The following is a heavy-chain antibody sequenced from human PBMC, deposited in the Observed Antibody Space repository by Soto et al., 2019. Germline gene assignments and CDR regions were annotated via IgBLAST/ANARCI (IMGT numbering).Heavy chain of an antibody. D-gene: IGHD6-13*01. J-gene: IGHJ5*02. CDR2: IYYSGST. CDR3: ASFRGLAAAGTWNWFDP. V-gene: IGHV4-39*07. CDR1: GGSISSSSYY. Sequence: SETLSLTCTVSGGSISSSSYYWGWIRQPPGKGLEWIGSIYYSGSTYYNPSLKSRVTISVDTSKNQFSLKLSSVTAADTAVYYCASFRGLAAAGTWNWFDPWGQGTLVTVSS.